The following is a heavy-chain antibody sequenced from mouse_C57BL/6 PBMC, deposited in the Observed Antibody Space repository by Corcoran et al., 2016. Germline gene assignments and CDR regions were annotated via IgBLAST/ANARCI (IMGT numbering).Heavy chain of an antibody. Sequence: EVQLQQSGVELVKPGASVKLSCTASGFNIKDYYMHWVKRRTEQGLEWIGRIDPEDGETKYAPKFQGKATRTADTCSNTAYLQLSSLTSEDTAVYYCARGLAWFAYWGQGTLVTVSA. D-gene: IGHD6-1*01. CDR1: GFNIKDYY. J-gene: IGHJ3*01. CDR3: ARGLAWFAY. V-gene: IGHV14-2*01. CDR2: IDPEDGET.